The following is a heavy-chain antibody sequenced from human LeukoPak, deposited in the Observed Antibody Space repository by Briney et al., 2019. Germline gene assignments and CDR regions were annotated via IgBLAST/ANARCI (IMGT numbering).Heavy chain of an antibody. CDR1: GFTFSNYA. CDR3: AKDGDCSGGSCSTFDY. J-gene: IGHJ4*02. V-gene: IGHV3-23*01. D-gene: IGHD2-15*01. Sequence: GGSLRLSCAASGFTFSNYAMSWVRQAPGKGLEWVSAISGSGGSTYYADSVKGRFTISRDNSKNTLYLQMNSLRAEDTAVYYCAKDGDCSGGSCSTFDYWGQGTLVTVSS. CDR2: ISGSGGST.